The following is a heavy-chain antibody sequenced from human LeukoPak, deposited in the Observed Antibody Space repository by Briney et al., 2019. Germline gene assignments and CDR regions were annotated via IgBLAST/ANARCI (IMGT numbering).Heavy chain of an antibody. J-gene: IGHJ4*02. CDR2: ISSSSSYI. CDR3: ARDPSNYDSSGYYFDY. Sequence: PGGSLRLSCAASGFTFSSYSMNWVRQAPGKGLEWVSSISSSSSYIYYADSVKGRFTISRDNAKNSLYLQMNSLRAEDTAVYYCARDPSNYDSSGYYFDYWGQGTLVTVSS. D-gene: IGHD3-22*01. CDR1: GFTFSSYS. V-gene: IGHV3-21*01.